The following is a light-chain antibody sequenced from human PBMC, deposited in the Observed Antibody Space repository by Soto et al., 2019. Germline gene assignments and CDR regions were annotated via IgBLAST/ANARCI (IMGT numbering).Light chain of an antibody. J-gene: IGKJ3*01. Sequence: EIVLTQSPGTLSLSPGERATLSCRASQSVSSSYLAWYQQKPGQAPRLLIYGASSSATGIPDRFSGSGSGTDFTLTISRLEREDFAVYYCQQYGSSPPMVTFGPGTKVDIK. CDR3: QQYGSSPPMVT. CDR2: GAS. V-gene: IGKV3-20*01. CDR1: QSVSSSY.